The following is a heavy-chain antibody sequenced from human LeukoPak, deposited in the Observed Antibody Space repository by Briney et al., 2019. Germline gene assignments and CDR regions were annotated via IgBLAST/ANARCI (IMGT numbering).Heavy chain of an antibody. CDR3: AREGKYCSGGSCYFFRDYEYDAFDI. CDR2: INPSGGST. D-gene: IGHD2-15*01. J-gene: IGHJ3*02. V-gene: IGHV1-46*01. CDR1: GYTFTSYY. Sequence: ASVKVSCKASGYTFTSYYMHWVRQAPGQGLEWMGIINPSGGSTSYAQKFQGRVTMTRDMSTSTVYMELSSLRSEDTAVYYCAREGKYCSGGSCYFFRDYEYDAFDIWGQGTMVTVSS.